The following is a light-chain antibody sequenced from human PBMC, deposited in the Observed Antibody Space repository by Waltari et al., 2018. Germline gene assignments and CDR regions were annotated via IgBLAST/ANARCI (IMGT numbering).Light chain of an antibody. CDR1: QNISFTY. CDR2: GTS. CDR3: QQYDSSPLYT. V-gene: IGKV3-20*01. Sequence: EIVFTQPPAPLSLSPGESATLSRRASQNISFTYLAWYQQKTGQAPRLLIYGTSSRATGIPNRFSGGGSGTDFTLTISRLEPEDFAVYYCQQYDSSPLYTFGQGTKLEIK. J-gene: IGKJ2*01.